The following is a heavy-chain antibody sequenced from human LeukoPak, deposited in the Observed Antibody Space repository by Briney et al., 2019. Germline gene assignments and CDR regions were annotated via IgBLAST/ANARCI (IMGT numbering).Heavy chain of an antibody. J-gene: IGHJ4*02. Sequence: SSETLSLTCAVYGGSFSGYYWSWIRQPPGKGLEWIGEINHSGSTNYNPSLKSRVTISVDTSKNQFSLKLSSVTAADTAVYYCARTRGWYQYYFDYWGQGTLVTVSS. CDR3: ARTRGWYQYYFDY. V-gene: IGHV4-34*01. CDR1: GGSFSGYY. CDR2: INHSGST. D-gene: IGHD6-19*01.